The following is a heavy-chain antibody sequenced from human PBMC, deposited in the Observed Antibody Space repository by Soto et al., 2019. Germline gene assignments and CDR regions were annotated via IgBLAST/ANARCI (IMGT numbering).Heavy chain of an antibody. Sequence: VGSLRLSCAASGFTFSSYWMSWVRQAPGKGLEWVANIKQDGSEKYYVDSVKGRFTISRDNAKNSLYLQMNSLRAEDTAVYYRARGQLWFGELLRYYFDYWGQGTLVTVSS. CDR2: IKQDGSEK. V-gene: IGHV3-7*03. J-gene: IGHJ4*02. D-gene: IGHD3-10*01. CDR3: ARGQLWFGELLRYYFDY. CDR1: GFTFSSYW.